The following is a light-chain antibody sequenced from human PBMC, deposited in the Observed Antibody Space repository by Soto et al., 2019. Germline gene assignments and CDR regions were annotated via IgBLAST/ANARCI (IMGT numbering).Light chain of an antibody. CDR3: CSYAGSGTFV. V-gene: IGLV2-23*01. CDR1: SSDVGSYDL. CDR2: EDT. Sequence: QSVLTQPASVSGSPGQSITISCTGTSSDVGSYDLVSWYQQPPGKAPKLMIYEDTKRPSGISTRFSGSKSGNAASLTISGLQAEDEADYYCCSYAGSGTFVVGNGTKVTVL. J-gene: IGLJ1*01.